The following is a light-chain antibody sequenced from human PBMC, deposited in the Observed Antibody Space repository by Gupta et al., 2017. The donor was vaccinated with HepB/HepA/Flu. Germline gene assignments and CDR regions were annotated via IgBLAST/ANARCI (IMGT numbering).Light chain of an antibody. J-gene: IGLJ2*01. CDR1: SSNTGKNS. CDR2: DNN. Sequence: SVFTHPPSVPAAPGQNATSPCPACSSNTGKNSVPWYQQLPGKAPRLLIDDNNKRPSGIPDRSSGCKSGTSATLGISGLQTGDEAAYYCGTWDTSVNSVVFSGGTKVTVL. CDR3: GTWDTSVNSVV. V-gene: IGLV1-51*01.